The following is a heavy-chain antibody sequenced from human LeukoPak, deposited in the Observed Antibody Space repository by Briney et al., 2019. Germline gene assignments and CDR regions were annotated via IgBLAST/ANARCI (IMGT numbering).Heavy chain of an antibody. D-gene: IGHD4-11*01. CDR2: INTGGIT. J-gene: IGHJ3*02. CDR3: ARRGDYTLTTSPRALDI. CDR1: GFTVSDNY. Sequence: PGGSLRLSCGASGFTVSDNYLSWVRQAPGKGLEWVSLINTGGITYYADSVKGRFTISRDNAKNTLYLQMNSLSAEDTAVYYCARRGDYTLTTSPRALDIWGQGTMVTVSS. V-gene: IGHV3-53*01.